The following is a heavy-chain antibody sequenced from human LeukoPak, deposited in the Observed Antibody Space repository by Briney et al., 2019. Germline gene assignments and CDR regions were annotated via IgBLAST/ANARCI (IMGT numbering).Heavy chain of an antibody. D-gene: IGHD3-22*01. J-gene: IGHJ4*02. CDR1: GFTVNTNY. CDR3: ARCLTYYYDSSAGYYFDY. Sequence: GGSLRLSCAVSGFTVNTNYMSWVRQAPGKGLEWVSSIYSGGSTFYADSAKGRFTISRDNSKNTLYLQMNTLRVEDTAVYYCARCLTYYYDSSAGYYFDYWGQGTLVTVSS. V-gene: IGHV3-53*01. CDR2: IYSGGST.